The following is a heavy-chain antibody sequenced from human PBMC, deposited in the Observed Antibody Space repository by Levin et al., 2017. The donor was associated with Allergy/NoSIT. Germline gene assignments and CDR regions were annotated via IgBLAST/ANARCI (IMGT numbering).Heavy chain of an antibody. V-gene: IGHV3-23*01. CDR1: GFTFSSYA. D-gene: IGHD5-18*01. Sequence: GESLKISCAASGFTFSSYAMSWVRQAPGKGLEWVSAISGSGGSTYYADSVKGRFTISRDNSKNTLYLQMNSLRAEDTAVYYCAARRTWIQPPAGDYWGQGTLVTVSS. CDR3: AARRTWIQPPAGDY. CDR2: ISGSGGST. J-gene: IGHJ4*02.